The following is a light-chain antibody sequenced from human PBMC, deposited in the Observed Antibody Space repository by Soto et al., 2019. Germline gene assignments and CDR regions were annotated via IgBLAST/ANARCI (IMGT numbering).Light chain of an antibody. CDR2: DAS. CDR1: QSVSSS. V-gene: IGKV3-20*01. CDR3: QQYGSSPWT. Sequence: EIVLTQSPATLSLSPGERATLSCRASQSVSSSLAWYQQKPGQAPRLLIYDASNRATGIPDRFSGSGSGTDFTLTISRLEPEDFAVYYCQQYGSSPWTFGQGTKVDIK. J-gene: IGKJ1*01.